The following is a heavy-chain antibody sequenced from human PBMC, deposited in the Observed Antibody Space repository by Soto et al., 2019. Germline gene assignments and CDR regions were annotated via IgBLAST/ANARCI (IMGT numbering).Heavy chain of an antibody. CDR1: GVSVSNRTHY. J-gene: IGHJ6*02. D-gene: IGHD3-22*01. CDR3: VRELGPTARPDDTYYYYALDV. CDR2: LYYGGT. V-gene: IGHV4-61*01. Sequence: SETLSRTCEVSGVSVSNRTHYCTWIRQPPGKGLEWIGFLYYGGTNYNPSLMSRLTIALDTSKNQISLNLSSVTAADTAVYYCVRELGPTARPDDTYYYYALDVWGQGTTVTASS.